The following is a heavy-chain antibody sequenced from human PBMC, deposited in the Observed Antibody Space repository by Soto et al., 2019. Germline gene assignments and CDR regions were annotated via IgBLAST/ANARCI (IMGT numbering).Heavy chain of an antibody. V-gene: IGHV4-59*01. Sequence: TSETLSLTCTVSGGSISSYYWSWIRQPPGKGLEWIGYIYYSGSTNYNPSLKSRVTISVDTSKNQFSLKLSSVTAADTAVYYCARILGPVIITGWFDPWGQGTLVTVSS. CDR2: IYYSGST. CDR1: GGSISSYY. CDR3: ARILGPVIITGWFDP. J-gene: IGHJ5*02. D-gene: IGHD3-22*01.